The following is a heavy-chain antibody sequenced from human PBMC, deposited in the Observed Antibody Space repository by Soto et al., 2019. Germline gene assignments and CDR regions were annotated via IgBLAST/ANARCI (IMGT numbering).Heavy chain of an antibody. CDR3: AKDPYSSSWYPTKNWFDP. Sequence: GGSLRLSCSASGFTFSSYSMGWVRQAPGKGLEWVAVISYDGSNKYYADSVKGRFTISRDNSKSTLYLQMNSLRAEDTAVYYCAKDPYSSSWYPTKNWFDPWGQGTLVTVSS. D-gene: IGHD6-13*01. CDR2: ISYDGSNK. CDR1: GFTFSSYS. V-gene: IGHV3-30*18. J-gene: IGHJ5*02.